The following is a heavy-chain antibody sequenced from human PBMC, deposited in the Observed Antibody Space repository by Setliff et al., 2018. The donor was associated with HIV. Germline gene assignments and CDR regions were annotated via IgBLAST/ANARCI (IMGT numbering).Heavy chain of an antibody. D-gene: IGHD6-6*01. V-gene: IGHV4-59*08. Sequence: PSETLSLTCNVSGDAVSPYYWSWIRQPPGKGLEWIGYFANDGSTNYNPSLKSRVTISVDTSKNQFSLKLSSVTAADTAVYYCARHDGMKAARRYNNDYMDVWGKGTTVTVSS. CDR3: ARHDGMKAARRYNNDYMDV. CDR2: FANDGST. CDR1: GDAVSPYY. J-gene: IGHJ6*03.